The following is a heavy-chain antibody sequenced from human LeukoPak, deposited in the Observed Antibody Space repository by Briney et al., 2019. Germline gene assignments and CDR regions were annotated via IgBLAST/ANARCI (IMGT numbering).Heavy chain of an antibody. CDR2: MNPNSGNT. Sequence: ASVKVSCKASKDTFTIYDVNWVRQATGLGLEWMGWMNPNSGNTGYAQKFQGRVTMTMNSSISTAYMELTSLTSEGTAVYYCARSTMGARRRYDYWGQGTLVTVSS. CDR3: ARSTMGARRRYDY. V-gene: IGHV1-8*01. CDR1: KDTFTIYD. J-gene: IGHJ4*02. D-gene: IGHD1-26*01.